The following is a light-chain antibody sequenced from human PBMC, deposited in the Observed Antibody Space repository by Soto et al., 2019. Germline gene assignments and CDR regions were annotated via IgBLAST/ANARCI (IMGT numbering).Light chain of an antibody. V-gene: IGKV3-15*01. CDR3: QQYNYWPRT. J-gene: IGKJ2*01. CDR2: AAS. Sequence: EILMTQSPATLSVSPGESATLSCRASQSVVSSLAWYQQKPGQTPRLLIYAASTRATGIPARFSGSGSGTEFILTISSLQSEDFALYYCQQYNYWPRTFGQGT. CDR1: QSVVSS.